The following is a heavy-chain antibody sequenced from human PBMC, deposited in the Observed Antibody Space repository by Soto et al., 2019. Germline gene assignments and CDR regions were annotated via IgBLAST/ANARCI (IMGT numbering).Heavy chain of an antibody. V-gene: IGHV1-46*01. CDR3: ARGRQKWRRHYAFDI. Sequence: ASVKVSCKASGYTFSDYFMHWVRQAPGQGLEWVGLINPSGGATSYPQKFQGSVSLTVDTSTSTFYMELRSLRSDDTADYYCARGRQKWRRHYAFDIWGQGTLVTV. CDR2: INPSGGAT. J-gene: IGHJ3*02. D-gene: IGHD5-12*01. CDR1: GYTFSDYF.